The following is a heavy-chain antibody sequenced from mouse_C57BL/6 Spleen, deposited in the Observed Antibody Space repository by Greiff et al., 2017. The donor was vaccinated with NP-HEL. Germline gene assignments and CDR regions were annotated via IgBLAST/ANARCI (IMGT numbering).Heavy chain of an antibody. D-gene: IGHD6-1*01. J-gene: IGHJ4*01. CDR2: ILPGSGST. Sequence: VKLMESGAELMKPGASVKLSCKATGYTFTGYWIEWVKQRPGHGLEWIGEILPGSGSTNYNEKFKGKATFTADTSSNTAYMQLSSLTTEDSAIYYCAKSHTLPKFYYAMDYWGQGTSVTVSS. V-gene: IGHV1-9*01. CDR3: AKSHTLPKFYYAMDY. CDR1: GYTFTGYW.